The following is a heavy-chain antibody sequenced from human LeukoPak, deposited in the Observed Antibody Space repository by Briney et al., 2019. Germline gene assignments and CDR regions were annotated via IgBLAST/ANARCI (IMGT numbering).Heavy chain of an antibody. CDR3: ATPAAGPGAEYSLY. Sequence: PGGSLRLSCAASGFALSSYSMNWVRQAPGKGLGWVSSIDFTSRYIYNADSVKGRFTTSRDNAKNSLDLQMNSLKVEDTAVYYCATPAAGPGAEYSLYWGQGTLVIVSS. V-gene: IGHV3-21*01. D-gene: IGHD6-13*01. J-gene: IGHJ1*01. CDR1: GFALSSYS. CDR2: IDFTSRYI.